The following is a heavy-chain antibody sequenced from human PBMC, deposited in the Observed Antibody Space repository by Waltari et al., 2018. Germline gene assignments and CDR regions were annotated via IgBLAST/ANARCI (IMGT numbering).Heavy chain of an antibody. D-gene: IGHD6-19*01. Sequence: QVQLQESGPGLVKPSQTLSLTCTVSGGSISSGSYYWSWIRQPAGKGLEWIGRIYTSGSTNYNPSLKSRVTISVDTSKNQFSLKLSSVTAADTAVYYCARVGREAVAGGTGCIDYWGQGTLVTVSS. J-gene: IGHJ4*02. CDR3: ARVGREAVAGGTGCIDY. CDR1: GGSISSGSYY. V-gene: IGHV4-61*02. CDR2: IYTSGST.